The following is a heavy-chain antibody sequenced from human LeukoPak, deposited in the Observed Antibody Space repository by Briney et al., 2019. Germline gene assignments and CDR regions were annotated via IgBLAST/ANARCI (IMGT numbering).Heavy chain of an antibody. CDR1: GFTFSSSA. CDR3: VRDRRTGRTSFDY. CDR2: ISYDGSNK. Sequence: GGSLRLSCAASGFTFSSSAMHWVRQAPGKGLEWMAVISYDGSNKYYADSVKGRFTISRDNSKNTLYLQMNSLRADDTAVYYCVRDRRTGRTSFDYWGLGALVTVSS. V-gene: IGHV3-30*04. D-gene: IGHD1-1*01. J-gene: IGHJ4*02.